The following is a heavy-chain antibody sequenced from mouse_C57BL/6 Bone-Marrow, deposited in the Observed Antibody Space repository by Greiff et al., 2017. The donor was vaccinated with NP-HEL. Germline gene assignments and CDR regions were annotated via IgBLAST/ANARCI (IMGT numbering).Heavy chain of an antibody. V-gene: IGHV1-19*01. CDR3: ARSVITTVVDAY. J-gene: IGHJ3*01. CDR2: INPYNGGT. Sequence: VQLQQSGPVLVKPGASVKMSCKASGYTFTDYYMNWVKQSHGKSLEWIGVINPYNGGTSYNQKFKGKATLTVDKSSSTAYMELNSLTSEDSAVYYCARSVITTVVDAYWGQGTLVTVSA. D-gene: IGHD1-1*01. CDR1: GYTFTDYY.